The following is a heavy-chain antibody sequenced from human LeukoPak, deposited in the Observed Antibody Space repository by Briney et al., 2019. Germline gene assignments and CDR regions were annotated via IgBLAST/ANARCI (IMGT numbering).Heavy chain of an antibody. CDR1: GGSISSSSYY. D-gene: IGHD6-19*01. J-gene: IGHJ4*01. CDR2: IYYSGST. CDR3: ARETSLAEFASGLGFNY. Sequence: SETLSLTCTVSGGSISSSSYYWGWIRQPPGKGLVWIGSIYYSGSTYYNPSLKGRVTMSIDTSKNHFSLKLTSVTAADTATYYCARETSLAEFASGLGFNYWGQGILVSVSS. V-gene: IGHV4-39*07.